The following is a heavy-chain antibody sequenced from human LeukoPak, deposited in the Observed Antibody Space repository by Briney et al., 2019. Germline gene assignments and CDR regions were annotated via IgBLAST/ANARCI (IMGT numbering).Heavy chain of an antibody. CDR3: GKFIFYSGSEGYGDR. D-gene: IGHD3-22*01. CDR1: GFTFSSYS. Sequence: GGSLRLSCAASGFTFSSYSMNWVRQAPGKGLEWVSRINSGGTVTNYADSVKGRLTISRDNAKNTLYLQMHSLSPEDTAVYYCGKFIFYSGSEGYGDRWGQGTLVTVSS. J-gene: IGHJ5*02. V-gene: IGHV3-74*01. CDR2: INSGGTVT.